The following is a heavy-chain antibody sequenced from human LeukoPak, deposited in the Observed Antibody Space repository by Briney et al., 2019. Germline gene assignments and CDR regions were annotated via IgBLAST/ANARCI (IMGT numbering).Heavy chain of an antibody. CDR2: IIPIFGTA. V-gene: IGHV1-69*13. CDR3: ARGGAGTEEDFDY. Sequence: ASVKVSCKASGGTFSSYAISWVRQAPGQGLEWMGGIIPIFGTANYAQKFQGRVTITADESTSTAYMELSSLRSEDTAVYYCARGGAGTEEDFDYWGQGTLVTVSS. D-gene: IGHD6-19*01. CDR1: GGTFSSYA. J-gene: IGHJ4*02.